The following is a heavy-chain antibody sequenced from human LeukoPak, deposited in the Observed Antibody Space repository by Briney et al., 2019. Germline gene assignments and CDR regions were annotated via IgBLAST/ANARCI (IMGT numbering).Heavy chain of an antibody. V-gene: IGHV4-59*01. Sequence: SETLSLTCTVSGGSISSYYWSWIRKPPGKGLDWIGYIYYSGSTNYNPSLKSRVTISVDMSKNQFSLKLSSVTAADTAVYYCARYSGYESYHYGMDVWGQGTTVTVSS. D-gene: IGHD5-12*01. J-gene: IGHJ6*02. CDR1: GGSISSYY. CDR3: ARYSGYESYHYGMDV. CDR2: IYYSGST.